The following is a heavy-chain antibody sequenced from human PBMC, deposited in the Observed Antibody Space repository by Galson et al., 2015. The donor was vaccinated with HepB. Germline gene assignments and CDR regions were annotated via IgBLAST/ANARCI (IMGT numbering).Heavy chain of an antibody. D-gene: IGHD5-18*01. CDR3: SFGSGYSFLTF. J-gene: IGHJ4*02. CDR1: GFTFSTYW. CDR2: VMADGGER. V-gene: IGHV3-7*03. Sequence: SLRLSCAASGFTFSTYWMSWVRQAPGEGLEWVASVMADGGERYYVDFVKGRFTISRDNSKNSLRLQMDSLRADDTAVYYCSFGSGYSFLTFWGQGTLVPVSS.